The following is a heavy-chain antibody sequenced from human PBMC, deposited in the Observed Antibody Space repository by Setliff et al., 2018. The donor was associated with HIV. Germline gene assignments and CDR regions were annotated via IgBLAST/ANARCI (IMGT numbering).Heavy chain of an antibody. D-gene: IGHD3-16*01. CDR1: GGSISSDPYY. J-gene: IGHJ4*02. Sequence: SETLSLTCTVSGGSISSDPYYWGWIRQPPGKGLEWIGSMSTSGSSFYDPSRKSRVTISVEPSKNQFTLQLSSVTAAHTAVHYCASPLFSYGPLASWGQGTLVTVSS. CDR3: ASPLFSYGPLAS. CDR2: MSTSGSS. V-gene: IGHV4-39*06.